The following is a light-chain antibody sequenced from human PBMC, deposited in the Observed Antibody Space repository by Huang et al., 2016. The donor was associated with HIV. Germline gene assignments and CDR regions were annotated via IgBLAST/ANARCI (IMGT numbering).Light chain of an antibody. Sequence: IVLTQSPGTLSLSPGESATLSCRASQSVSSSYLAWYQQKPGQAPRLLIYGASSRATGIPDRFSGSGSGTDFTLTISRLQPEDFAVYYCQQYGSSPRTFGGGTQVEIK. CDR2: GAS. V-gene: IGKV3-20*01. CDR1: QSVSSSY. J-gene: IGKJ4*01. CDR3: QQYGSSPRT.